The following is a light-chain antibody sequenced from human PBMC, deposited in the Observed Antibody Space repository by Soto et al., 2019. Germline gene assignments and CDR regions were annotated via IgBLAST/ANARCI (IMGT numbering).Light chain of an antibody. Sequence: MTQSPGTLSLSPGERATLSCRASQSVSRNNLVWYQQRPGKAPKLLIYKASTLKSGVPSRFSGSGSGTEFTLTISSLQPDDFATYYCQQSYSTPRTFGQGTKGDIK. J-gene: IGKJ1*01. CDR2: KAS. V-gene: IGKV1-5*03. CDR3: QQSYSTPRT. CDR1: QSVSRNN.